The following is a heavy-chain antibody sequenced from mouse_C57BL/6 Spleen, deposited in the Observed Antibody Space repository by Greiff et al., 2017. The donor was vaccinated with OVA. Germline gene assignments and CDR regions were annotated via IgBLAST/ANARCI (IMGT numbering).Heavy chain of an antibody. V-gene: IGHV1-55*01. CDR3: ARDHYYGNYFDY. CDR2: IYPGSGST. Sequence: VQLQQPGAELVKPGASVKMSCKASGYTFTSYWITWVKQSPGQGLAWIGDIYPGSGSTNYNEKFKSKATLTVDTSSSTAYMQLSSLTSEDSAVYYCARDHYYGNYFDYWGQGTTLTVSS. CDR1: GYTFTSYW. D-gene: IGHD1-2*01. J-gene: IGHJ2*01.